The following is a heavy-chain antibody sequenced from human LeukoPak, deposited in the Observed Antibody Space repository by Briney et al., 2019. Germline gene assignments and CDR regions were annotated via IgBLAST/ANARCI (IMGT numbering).Heavy chain of an antibody. J-gene: IGHJ5*02. CDR3: ARSYYYDRKNDP. V-gene: IGHV4-30-4*01. CDR2: IYYSGSA. CDR1: GGSISSGDYY. D-gene: IGHD3-22*01. Sequence: SQTLSLTCTVSGGSISSGDYYWSWIRQPPGKGLEWIGYIYYSGSAYYNPSLKSRVTISVDTSKNQFSLKLSSVTAADTAVYYCARSYYYDRKNDPWGQGTLVTVSS.